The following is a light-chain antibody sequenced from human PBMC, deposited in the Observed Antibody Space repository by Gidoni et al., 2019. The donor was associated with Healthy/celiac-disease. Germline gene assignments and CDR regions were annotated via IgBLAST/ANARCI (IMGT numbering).Light chain of an antibody. CDR3: QQYGSSLVT. CDR1: QSVSSSY. Sequence: IVLTQSPGTLSLSPGERATLSCRASQSVSSSYLAWYQQKPGQAPRLLICGASSRATGIPDRFSGRGSGTDFTLTISRLEPEDFAVYYCQQYGSSLVTFGPGTKVDIK. CDR2: GAS. J-gene: IGKJ3*01. V-gene: IGKV3-20*01.